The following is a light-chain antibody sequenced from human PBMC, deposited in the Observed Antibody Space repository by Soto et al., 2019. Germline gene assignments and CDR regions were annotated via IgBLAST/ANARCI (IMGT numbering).Light chain of an antibody. CDR3: ACWEDRLNGGV. V-gene: IGLV1-44*01. J-gene: IGLJ3*02. Sequence: QSVLTQPLSASVTPGQRVTVSGSGSRPHVGSNTVSWYQQLPGTAPKVLIYSDDQMPSGVPDRFSGSRSGSSASLAISGLQCGDEADYYCACWEDRLNGGVIGGGTKLNVL. CDR1: RPHVGSNT. CDR2: SDD.